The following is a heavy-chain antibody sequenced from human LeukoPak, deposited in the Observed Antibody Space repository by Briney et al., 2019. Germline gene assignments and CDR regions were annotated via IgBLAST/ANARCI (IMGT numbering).Heavy chain of an antibody. J-gene: IGHJ6*02. CDR1: GYTFTGYY. Sequence: ASVKVSCKASGYTFTGYYIHWVRQAPGQGLEWMGWINSNTGTANYAQRFQGRVTLTADESTTTAYMELIRLRSDDTAVYYCASRTRLVVAAGYYYYGMDVWGQGTTVTVSS. CDR3: ASRTRLVVAAGYYYYGMDV. D-gene: IGHD2-15*01. V-gene: IGHV1-2*02. CDR2: INSNTGTA.